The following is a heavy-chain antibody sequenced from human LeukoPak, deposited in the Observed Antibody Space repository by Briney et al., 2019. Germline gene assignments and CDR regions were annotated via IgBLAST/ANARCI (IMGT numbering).Heavy chain of an antibody. V-gene: IGHV1-69*05. CDR3: ARWDGNNAFDI. D-gene: IGHD4-23*01. J-gene: IGHJ3*02. CDR2: ITPIFGTA. Sequence: GASVKVSCKASGGTFSSYAISWVRQAPGQGLEWMGRITPIFGTANYAQKFQGRVTITTDESTSTAYMELSSLRSEDTAVYYCARWDGNNAFDIWGQGTMVTVSS. CDR1: GGTFSSYA.